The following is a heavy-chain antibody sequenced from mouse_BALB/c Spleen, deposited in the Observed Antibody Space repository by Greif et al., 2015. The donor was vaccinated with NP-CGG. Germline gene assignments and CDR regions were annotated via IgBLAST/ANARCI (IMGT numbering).Heavy chain of an antibody. D-gene: IGHD4-1*01. J-gene: IGHJ2*01. Sequence: QVQLKQSGPGLVAPSQSLSITCTVSGFSLTSYGVHWVRQPPGKGLEWPGVIWAGGSTNYNSALMSRLSISKDNSKSQVSLKMNSLQTDDTAMYYCASGGGTYYFDYWGQGTTLTVSS. CDR2: IWAGGST. CDR3: ASGGGTYYFDY. CDR1: GFSLTSYG. V-gene: IGHV2-9*02.